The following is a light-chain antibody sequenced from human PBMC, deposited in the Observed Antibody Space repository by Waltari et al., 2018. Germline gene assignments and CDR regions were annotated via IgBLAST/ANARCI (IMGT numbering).Light chain of an antibody. J-gene: IGLJ2*01. V-gene: IGLV1-51*02. CDR3: GTWDNNLSALV. CDR1: PSNIRNNY. CDR2: VTA. Sequence: QSVLTQPPSVSAAPGQKVTISCSGSPSNIRNNYVSWYQQLPGAAPEVFIQVTAKRPSGIPDGFSGSKSGTSASLGITGLQTGDEATYYCGTWDNNLSALVFGGGTKLTVL.